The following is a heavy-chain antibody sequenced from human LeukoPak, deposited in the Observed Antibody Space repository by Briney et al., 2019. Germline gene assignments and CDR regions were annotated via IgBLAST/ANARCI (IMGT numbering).Heavy chain of an antibody. D-gene: IGHD1-14*01. CDR3: AKEDSEGGPNWFDP. V-gene: IGHV3-23*01. CDR1: GFTFSTYG. CDR2: ISGSGGNT. J-gene: IGHJ5*02. Sequence: PGGALRLSRAASGFTFSTYGMCSVRQAPGKGLEGVSSISGSGGNTHYADSVKGPFTISRDNSKNTLYLQMNSLRAEDTAVYYCAKEDSEGGPNWFDPWGQGTLVTVSS.